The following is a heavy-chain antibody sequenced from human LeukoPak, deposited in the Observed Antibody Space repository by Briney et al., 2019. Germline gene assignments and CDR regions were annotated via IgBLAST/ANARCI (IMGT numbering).Heavy chain of an antibody. V-gene: IGHV1-24*01. CDR2: FDPEDGET. J-gene: IGHJ5*02. CDR1: GYTLTELS. D-gene: IGHD6-6*01. Sequence: ASVKVSCKVSGYTLTELSMHWVRQAPGKGLEWMGGFDPEDGETIYAQKFQGRVTMTEDTSTDTAYMELSSLRSEDTAVYYCATSIAARPLFDPWGQGTLVTVST. CDR3: ATSIAARPLFDP.